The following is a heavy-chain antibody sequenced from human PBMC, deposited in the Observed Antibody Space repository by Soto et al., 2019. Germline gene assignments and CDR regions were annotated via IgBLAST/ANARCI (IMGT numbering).Heavy chain of an antibody. CDR3: ARDIRETKGYYYDSSGNDY. D-gene: IGHD3-22*01. CDR1: GFTFSSYA. CDR2: ISYDGSNK. Sequence: GGSLRLSCAASGFTFSSYAMHWVRQAPGKGLEWVAVISYDGSNKYYADSVKGRSTISRDNSKNTLYLQMNSLRAEDTAVYYWARDIRETKGYYYDSSGNDYWGQGTLVTVSS. V-gene: IGHV3-30-3*01. J-gene: IGHJ4*02.